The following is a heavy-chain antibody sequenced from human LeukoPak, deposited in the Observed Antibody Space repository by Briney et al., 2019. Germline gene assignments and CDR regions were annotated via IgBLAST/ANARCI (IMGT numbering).Heavy chain of an antibody. D-gene: IGHD6-13*01. J-gene: IGHJ4*02. Sequence: KPGWSLRLACVVSGMRFRDFYMNWIRQAPGKGLEWISHISSSSSYTDYAESVKGRFTISRDNAKSALYLQMNDLRVDDTALYYCAAGTAADYWGQGTLVIVSS. CDR1: GMRFRDFY. V-gene: IGHV3-11*03. CDR3: AAGTAADY. CDR2: ISSSSSYT.